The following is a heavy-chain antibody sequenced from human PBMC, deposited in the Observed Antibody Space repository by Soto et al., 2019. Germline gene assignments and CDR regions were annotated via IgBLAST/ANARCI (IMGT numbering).Heavy chain of an antibody. CDR2: ISYDGSNK. V-gene: IGHV3-30*18. D-gene: IGHD5-18*01. J-gene: IGHJ4*02. CDR3: AKDIVRYTYGACDN. Sequence: QVQLVESGGAVVQPGKSLRLSCAASGFTFSSYGMYWIRQVPGKGLEWVAAISYDGSNKFHADSVKGRFTISRDNSQNTLYLQMNSLSTEDTAVYYCAKDIVRYTYGACDNWGQGALVTVSS. CDR1: GFTFSSYG.